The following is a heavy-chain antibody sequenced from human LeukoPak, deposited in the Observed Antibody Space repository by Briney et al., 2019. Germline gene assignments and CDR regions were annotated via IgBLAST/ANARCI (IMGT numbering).Heavy chain of an antibody. Sequence: PGGSLRLSCAASGFTFSTYSMNWVRQAPGKGLEWVSYISTSSSIIYYADSVKGRFTISRDNAKNSLYLQMNSLRAEDTAFYYCAKGLGKSSGWATLDYWGQGTLVTVSS. V-gene: IGHV3-48*04. CDR1: GFTFSTYS. D-gene: IGHD6-19*01. J-gene: IGHJ4*02. CDR3: AKGLGKSSGWATLDY. CDR2: ISTSSSII.